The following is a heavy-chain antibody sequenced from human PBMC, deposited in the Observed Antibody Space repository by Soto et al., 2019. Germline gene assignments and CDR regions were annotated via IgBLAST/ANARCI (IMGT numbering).Heavy chain of an antibody. Sequence: SETLSLTCTVSGGSISSYYWSWIRQPPGKGLEWIGYIYYSGSTNYNPSLKSRVTISVDTSKNQFSLKLSSVTAADTAVYYCARMINQAASAFYYYYYGMDVWGQGTTVTVSS. J-gene: IGHJ6*02. CDR1: GGSISSYY. CDR3: ARMINQAASAFYYYYYGMDV. CDR2: IYYSGST. V-gene: IGHV4-59*01. D-gene: IGHD2-15*01.